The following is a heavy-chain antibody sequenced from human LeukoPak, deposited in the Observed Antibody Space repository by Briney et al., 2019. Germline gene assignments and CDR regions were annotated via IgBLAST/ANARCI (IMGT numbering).Heavy chain of an antibody. CDR1: GFTFSSNY. D-gene: IGHD1-26*01. J-gene: IGHJ4*02. V-gene: IGHV3-66*03. CDR2: IYSCGST. Sequence: GGSLRLSCAASGFTFSSNYMSWVRQAPGKGLEWVSVIYSCGSTYYAGSVKGRFTISRDNSKNTLYLQMNSLRAEDTAVYYCARGASGSQPFDYWGQGTLVTVSS. CDR3: ARGASGSQPFDY.